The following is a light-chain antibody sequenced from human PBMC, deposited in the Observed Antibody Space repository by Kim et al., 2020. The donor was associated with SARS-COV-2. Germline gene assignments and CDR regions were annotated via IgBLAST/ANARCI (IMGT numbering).Light chain of an antibody. CDR1: QCDSSIN. J-gene: IGKJ2*01. Sequence: SPGERASLACSARQCDSSINLAWYQQKPGQAPSHLIYGASSRSTGSPDRFSGSGSGTDFNLTISRLEPDYFALYYCQQYGSSPYTFGQGTKLE. CDR3: QQYGSSPYT. V-gene: IGKV3-20*01. CDR2: GAS.